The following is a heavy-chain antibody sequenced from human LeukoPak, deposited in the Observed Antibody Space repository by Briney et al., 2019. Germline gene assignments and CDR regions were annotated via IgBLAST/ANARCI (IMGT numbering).Heavy chain of an antibody. D-gene: IGHD3-22*01. V-gene: IGHV3-21*01. CDR2: ISSSSSYI. CDR3: ARGPYYYDSSGYWGY. J-gene: IGHJ4*02. Sequence: GGSLRLSCAASGFTFSSYSMNWVRQAPGKGLEWVSSISSSSSYIYYADSVKGRFTISRGNAKNSLYLQMNSLRAEDTAVYYCARGPYYYDSSGYWGYWGQGTLVTVSS. CDR1: GFTFSSYS.